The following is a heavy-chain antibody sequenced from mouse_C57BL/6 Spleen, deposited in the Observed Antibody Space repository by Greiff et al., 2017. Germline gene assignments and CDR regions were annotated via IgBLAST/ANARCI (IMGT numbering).Heavy chain of an antibody. CDR2: IHPNSGST. D-gene: IGHD3-2*02. Sequence: VQLQQPGAELVKPGASVKLSCKASGYTFTSYWMHWVKQRPGQGLEWIGMIHPNSGSTNYNEKFKSKATLTVDKSSSTAYMQLSSLTSEDSSVYSCSSEQLNGFAYWGQGTLVTVSA. V-gene: IGHV1-64*01. CDR1: GYTFTSYW. J-gene: IGHJ3*01. CDR3: SSEQLNGFAY.